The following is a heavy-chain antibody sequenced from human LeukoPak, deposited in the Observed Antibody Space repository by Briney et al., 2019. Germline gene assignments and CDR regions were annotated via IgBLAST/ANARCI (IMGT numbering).Heavy chain of an antibody. J-gene: IGHJ4*02. CDR1: GGSISSYY. CDR2: IYYSGST. Sequence: SETLSLTCTVSGGSISSYYWSWIRQPPGKGLEWIGYIYYSGSTNYNPSLKSRVTISVDTSKNQFSLKLSSVTAADTAVYYCARATTIFGVVKATLVDYWGQGTLVTVSS. CDR3: ARATTIFGVVKATLVDY. V-gene: IGHV4-59*01. D-gene: IGHD3-3*01.